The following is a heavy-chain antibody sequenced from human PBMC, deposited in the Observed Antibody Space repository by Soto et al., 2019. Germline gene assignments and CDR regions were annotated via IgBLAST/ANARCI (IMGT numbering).Heavy chain of an antibody. CDR3: VKGYWKGDV. CDR1: GFTFSTYA. J-gene: IGHJ6*02. V-gene: IGHV3-23*01. Sequence: EVQLLESGGGLVQPGGSLRISCAASGFTFSTYAMNWVRQAPGNGLEWISAISGSGGSIHYADSVKGRFTISRDTSKNTLYLQMNSLRDEDTAVYHCVKGYWKGDVWGQGTTVTVSS. D-gene: IGHD1-1*01. CDR2: ISGSGGSI.